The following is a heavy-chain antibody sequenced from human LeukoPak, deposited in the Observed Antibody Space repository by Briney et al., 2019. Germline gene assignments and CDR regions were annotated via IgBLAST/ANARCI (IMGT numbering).Heavy chain of an antibody. CDR1: GFTYSSYA. V-gene: IGHV3-74*01. CDR3: ARGSPIAED. Sequence: GGSLRLSCAASGFTYSSYAMNWVRQAPGKGLVWVSRINTDGSSTSYADSVKGRFTISRDNAKNTVYMQMNSLRAEDTAVYYCARGSPIAEDWGQGTLVTVSS. D-gene: IGHD6-13*01. CDR2: INTDGSST. J-gene: IGHJ4*02.